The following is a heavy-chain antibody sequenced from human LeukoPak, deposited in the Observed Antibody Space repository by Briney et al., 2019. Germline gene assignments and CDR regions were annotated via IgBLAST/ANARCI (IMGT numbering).Heavy chain of an antibody. V-gene: IGHV3-48*03. D-gene: IGHD3-16*01. CDR1: GFTFSSYE. CDR2: ISSSGSTL. Sequence: GGSLRLSCAASGFTFSSYEMNWVRQAPGRGLEWVSYISSSGSTLYYADSVKGRFTISRDKAKNSLYLQMNSLRAEDTAVYYCARVLGAYYYMDVWGKGTTVTISS. J-gene: IGHJ6*03. CDR3: ARVLGAYYYMDV.